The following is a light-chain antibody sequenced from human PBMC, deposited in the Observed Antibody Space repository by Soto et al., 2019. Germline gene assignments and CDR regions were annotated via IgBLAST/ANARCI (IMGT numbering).Light chain of an antibody. CDR1: QSIGSY. V-gene: IGKV1-39*01. J-gene: IGKJ1*01. CDR3: QQSYSTAWT. Sequence: IPMTQSPSSLSASVGDRVTMTCRASQSIGSYVNWYQEKPGEAPKVLIFAASSLQSGVPSRFSGSGSGTDFTLTISSLQPEDFATYYCQQSYSTAWTFGQGTKVDIK. CDR2: AAS.